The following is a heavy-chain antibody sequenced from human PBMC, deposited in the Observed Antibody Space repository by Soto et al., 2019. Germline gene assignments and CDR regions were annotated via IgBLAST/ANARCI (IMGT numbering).Heavy chain of an antibody. CDR3: AKDRETLFHYYGSGTSTGCLDY. V-gene: IGHV3-30*18. CDR1: GFTFSSYG. J-gene: IGHJ4*02. D-gene: IGHD3-10*01. Sequence: GPLRLSCAASGFTFSSYGMHWVRQAPGKGLEWVAVISYDGSNKYYADSVKGRFTISRDNSKNTLYLQMNSLRAEDTAVYYCAKDRETLFHYYGSGTSTGCLDYWGQGTLVTVSS. CDR2: ISYDGSNK.